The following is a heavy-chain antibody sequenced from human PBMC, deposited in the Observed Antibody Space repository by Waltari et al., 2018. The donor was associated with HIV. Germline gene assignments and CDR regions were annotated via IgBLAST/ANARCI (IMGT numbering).Heavy chain of an antibody. J-gene: IGHJ3*02. V-gene: IGHV3-30*18. Sequence: QVQLVESGGGVVQPGRSLRLSCAASGFTFSSYGMHWVRQAPGTGLEWLALISVDGSKKYYADYVKGRVTSARDNSKNTLYLQMNSLRAEDTAVYYCAKEMRDIVVVVGAFDIWGQGTMVTVSS. D-gene: IGHD2-15*01. CDR3: AKEMRDIVVVVGAFDI. CDR2: ISVDGSKK. CDR1: GFTFSSYG.